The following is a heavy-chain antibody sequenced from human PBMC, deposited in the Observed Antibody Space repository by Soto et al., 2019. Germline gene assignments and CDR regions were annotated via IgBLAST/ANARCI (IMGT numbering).Heavy chain of an antibody. CDR3: ARLYCSSTSCYGFDY. D-gene: IGHD2-2*01. CDR1: GYTSTSYN. Sequence: QVQLVQSGAEVKKPGASVKVSGKASGYTSTSYNINWVRQATGQGLEGMGWMNPNSGNTGYAQKFQGRVTMTRNTSISTAYMELSSLRSEDTAVYYCARLYCSSTSCYGFDYWGQGTLVTVSS. J-gene: IGHJ4*02. V-gene: IGHV1-8*01. CDR2: MNPNSGNT.